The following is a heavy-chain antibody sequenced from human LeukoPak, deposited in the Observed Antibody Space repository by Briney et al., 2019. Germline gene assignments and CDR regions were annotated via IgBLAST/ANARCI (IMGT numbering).Heavy chain of an antibody. J-gene: IGHJ4*02. D-gene: IGHD2-2*01. CDR2: ISSSSSYI. CDR1: GFTFSSYS. Sequence: PGGSLRLSCAASGFTFSSYSMNWVRQAPGKGLEWVSSISSSSSYIYYADSVKGRFTISRDNAKNSLYLQMNSLRAEDTAVYYCARGVPAAPENFDYWGQGTLVTVPS. V-gene: IGHV3-21*01. CDR3: ARGVPAAPENFDY.